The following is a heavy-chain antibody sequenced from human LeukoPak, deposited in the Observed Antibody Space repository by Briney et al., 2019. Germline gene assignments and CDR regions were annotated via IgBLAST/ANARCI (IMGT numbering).Heavy chain of an antibody. V-gene: IGHV4-59*12. Sequence: SETLSLTCTVSGGSFSSYYWSWIRQPPGKGLEWIGYIYYSGSTNYNPSLKSRVTISLDTSKNQFSLKLSSVTAAATAVYYCARGRYGYCGGDCYPYYMDVWGKGTTVTVSS. CDR1: GGSFSSYY. CDR2: IYYSGST. D-gene: IGHD2-21*02. J-gene: IGHJ6*03. CDR3: ARGRYGYCGGDCYPYYMDV.